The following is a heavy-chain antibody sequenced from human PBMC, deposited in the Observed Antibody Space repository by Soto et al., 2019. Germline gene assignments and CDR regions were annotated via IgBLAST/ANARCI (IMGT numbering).Heavy chain of an antibody. CDR2: INDNSGAT. Sequence: QVQLVQFGAEVKTPGGSVRVSCKASGYTFTDYYMHWVRRAPGQGLEWMGWINDNSGATRYSQRFQGRVTLTRDTSISTAYMELSSLRSDDTAVYYCARDSAAAAGLSFDSWGQGTLVTVSS. V-gene: IGHV1-2*02. CDR1: GYTFTDYY. CDR3: ARDSAAAAGLSFDS. D-gene: IGHD6-13*01. J-gene: IGHJ4*02.